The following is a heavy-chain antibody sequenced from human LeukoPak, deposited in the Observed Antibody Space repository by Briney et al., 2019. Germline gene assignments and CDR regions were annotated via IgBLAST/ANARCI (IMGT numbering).Heavy chain of an antibody. Sequence: GGSLRLSCAASGFTLSTSAVHWIRQAPGRGLEWVAVISIDGNNPNYADSVKGRFTISRDNSKNALYLQMTSLKTDDTAVYFCARYLFSDFYFDHWGQGTLVTVSS. CDR2: ISIDGNNP. V-gene: IGHV3-30*07. J-gene: IGHJ4*02. CDR1: GFTLSTSA. CDR3: ARYLFSDFYFDH. D-gene: IGHD2-21*01.